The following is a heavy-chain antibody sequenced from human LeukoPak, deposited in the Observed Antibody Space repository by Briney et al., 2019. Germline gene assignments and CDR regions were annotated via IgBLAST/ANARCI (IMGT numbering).Heavy chain of an antibody. J-gene: IGHJ5*02. CDR3: ARDRYSSSWYSS. V-gene: IGHV4-61*08. CDR2: IYYSGST. CDR1: GGSISSGGYY. Sequence: SETLSLTCTVSGGSISSGGYYWSWIRQPPGKGLEWIGYIYYSGSTNYNPSLKSRVTISVDTSKNQFSLKLSSVTAADTAVYYCARDRYSSSWYSSWGQGTLVTVSS. D-gene: IGHD6-13*01.